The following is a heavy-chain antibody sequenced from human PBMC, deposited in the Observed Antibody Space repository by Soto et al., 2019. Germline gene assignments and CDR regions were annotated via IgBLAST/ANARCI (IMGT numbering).Heavy chain of an antibody. CDR1: GGSISSSDL. D-gene: IGHD2-2*01. CDR2: IYHSGST. J-gene: IGHJ6*02. CDR3: ARVVGGYYYGMDV. Sequence: QVQLQESGPGLVKPSGTLSRTCAVSGGSISSSDLWSCVRQPPGKGLEWVGEIYHSGSTNYNPSLKSRVTISVDTSKNQFSLKLSYVTAADTAVYYCARVVGGYYYGMDVWGQGTTVTVSS. V-gene: IGHV4-4*02.